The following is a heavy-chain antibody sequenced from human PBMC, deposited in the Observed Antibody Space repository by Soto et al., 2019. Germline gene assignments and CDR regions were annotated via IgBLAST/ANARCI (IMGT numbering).Heavy chain of an antibody. J-gene: IGHJ4*02. CDR3: ARAQRGNRYGS. V-gene: IGHV4-34*01. CDR1: GGSFSGYY. Sequence: PSETLSLTCAVYGGSFSGYYWSWIRQPPGKGLEWIGEINHSGSTNYNPSLKSRVTISVDTSKNQFSLKLSSVTAADTAVYYCARAQRGNRYGSWGQGTLVTVSS. D-gene: IGHD5-18*01. CDR2: INHSGST.